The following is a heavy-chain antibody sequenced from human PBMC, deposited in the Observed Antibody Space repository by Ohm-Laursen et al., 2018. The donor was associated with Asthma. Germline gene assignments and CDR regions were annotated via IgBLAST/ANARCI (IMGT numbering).Heavy chain of an antibody. V-gene: IGHV4-59*02. CDR2: MFSSGGA. J-gene: IGHJ5*02. CDR1: GGSVSGYY. Sequence: GTLSLTCCVSGGSVSGYYWSWVRQPPGRELEWIAYMFSSGGANYNPSLKSRVTISVDTSKNQFSLKLSSVTAADTAVYYCARGYCSGGSCETGDWFDPWGQGTLVTVSS. D-gene: IGHD2-15*01. CDR3: ARGYCSGGSCETGDWFDP.